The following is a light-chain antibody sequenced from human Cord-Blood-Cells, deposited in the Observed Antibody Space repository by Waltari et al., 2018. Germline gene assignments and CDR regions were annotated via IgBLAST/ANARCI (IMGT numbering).Light chain of an antibody. CDR3: EQYGSSPQLT. Sequence: EIVLTQSPGTLSLSPGERATLSCRASQSVSSSYLAWYQQKPGQAPRHLIYCAASRATGIPDRFSGSGSGKDFTLNSSRLEPEDFAVDYGEQYGSSPQLTFGGGTKVEIK. V-gene: IGKV3-20*01. CDR1: QSVSSSY. CDR2: CAA. J-gene: IGKJ4*01.